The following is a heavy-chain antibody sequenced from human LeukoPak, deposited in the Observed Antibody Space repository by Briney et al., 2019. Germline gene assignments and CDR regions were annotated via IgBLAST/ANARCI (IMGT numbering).Heavy chain of an antibody. Sequence: GGSLRLSCAASGFTFSSYWIHWVRHAPGKGLVWVSRINSDGSRTRYADSVKGRFTISRDNAKNTLYLQMNSLRVEDTAVYYCARGRGWDCSSTSCYQDYWGQGTLVTVSS. CDR2: INSDGSRT. CDR3: ARGRGWDCSSTSCYQDY. CDR1: GFTFSSYW. J-gene: IGHJ4*02. D-gene: IGHD2-2*01. V-gene: IGHV3-74*01.